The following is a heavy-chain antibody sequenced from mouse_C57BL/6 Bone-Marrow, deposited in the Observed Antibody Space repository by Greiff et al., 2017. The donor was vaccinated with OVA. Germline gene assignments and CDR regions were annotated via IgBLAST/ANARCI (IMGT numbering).Heavy chain of an antibody. J-gene: IGHJ4*01. D-gene: IGHD2-3*01. Sequence: VQLQQPGAELVKPGASVKMSCKASGYTFTSYWITWVKQRPGQGLEWIGDIYPGSGSTNYNGKFKGKATLTADKSSSTAYMQLSSLTSEDSAVYFCAYGYYLFYAMGYWGQGTSVTVSS. CDR1: GYTFTSYW. V-gene: IGHV1-55*01. CDR3: AYGYYLFYAMGY. CDR2: IYPGSGST.